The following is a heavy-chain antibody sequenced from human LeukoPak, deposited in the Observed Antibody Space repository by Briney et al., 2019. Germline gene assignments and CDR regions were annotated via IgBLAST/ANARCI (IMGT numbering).Heavy chain of an antibody. J-gene: IGHJ4*02. V-gene: IGHV3-33*08. CDR1: GFAFSSYA. CDR2: MWYDGSNK. CDR3: AREDTALVIAY. Sequence: GGSLRLSCAASGFAFSSYAMHWVRQAPGKGLEWVAIMWYDGSNKYYTDSVKGRFTISRDNSKNTLYLQMNSLRVEDTAVYYCAREDTALVIAYWGQGTLVTVSS. D-gene: IGHD5-18*01.